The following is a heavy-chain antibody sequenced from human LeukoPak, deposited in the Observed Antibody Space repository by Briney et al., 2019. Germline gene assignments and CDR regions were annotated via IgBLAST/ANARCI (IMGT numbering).Heavy chain of an antibody. CDR1: GGSISSGGYY. J-gene: IGHJ5*02. D-gene: IGHD3-10*01. CDR3: AREPGYYGSGRVSWFDP. Sequence: TLSLTCTVSGGSISSGGYYWSWIRQPPWKGLEWIGYIYHSGSTYYNPSLKSRVTISVDRSKNQFSLKLSSVTAADTAVYYCAREPGYYGSGRVSWFDPWGQGTLVTVSS. V-gene: IGHV4-30-2*01. CDR2: IYHSGST.